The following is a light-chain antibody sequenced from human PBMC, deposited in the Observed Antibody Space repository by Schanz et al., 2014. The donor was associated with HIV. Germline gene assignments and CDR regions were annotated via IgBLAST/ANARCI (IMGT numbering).Light chain of an antibody. Sequence: QSVLTQPPSVSGAPGQRVTISCTGSSSNIGAGYDVHWYQQLPGTAPKLLIFANSDRPSGVPDRFSGSQSGTSASLAISGLQSEDEADYYCAGWHDSLNVWVFGGGTKLTVL. CDR2: ANS. CDR3: AGWHDSLNVWV. CDR1: SSNIGAGYD. J-gene: IGLJ3*02. V-gene: IGLV1-40*01.